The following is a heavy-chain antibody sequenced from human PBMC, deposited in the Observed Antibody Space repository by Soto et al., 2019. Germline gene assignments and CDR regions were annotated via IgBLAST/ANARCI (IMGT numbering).Heavy chain of an antibody. CDR3: ARDAARDGYNEFDS. CDR1: GGSISSGGYY. D-gene: IGHD5-12*01. CDR2: IYYSGST. V-gene: IGHV4-31*03. Sequence: SETLSLTCTVSGGSISSGGYYWSWIRQHPGKGLEWIGYIYYSGSTYYNPSLKSRVTISVDTSKNQFSLKLSSVTAADTAVYYCARDAARDGYNEFDSWGQGTPVTVSS. J-gene: IGHJ4*02.